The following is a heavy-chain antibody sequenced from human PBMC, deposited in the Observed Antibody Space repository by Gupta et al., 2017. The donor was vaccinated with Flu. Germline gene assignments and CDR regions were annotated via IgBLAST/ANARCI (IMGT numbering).Heavy chain of an antibody. J-gene: IGHJ4*02. V-gene: IGHV4-59*01. Sequence: QVQLQESGPGLVKPSETLSLTCTTSGGSISSYYWSWIRQPPGKGLEWIGYIYYSGSTSYNPSLKSRVTISVDTSNNQFSLKLSSVTAADTAVYYCASGRIGYTYVFFDYWGQGTLVTVSS. D-gene: IGHD5-18*01. CDR2: IYYSGST. CDR1: GGSISSYY. CDR3: ASGRIGYTYVFFDY.